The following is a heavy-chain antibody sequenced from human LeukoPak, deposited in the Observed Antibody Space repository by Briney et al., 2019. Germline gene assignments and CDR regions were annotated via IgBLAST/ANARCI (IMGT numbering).Heavy chain of an antibody. V-gene: IGHV3-23*01. Sequence: GRSLRLSCAASGFTFDDYAMHWVRQAPGKGLEWVSLISGTGGSTYYADSVKGRFTISRDNSKNTLYLQINSLRAEDTAVYYCAKRGAGGYFDYWGQGTLVTVSS. CDR1: GFTFDDYA. CDR2: ISGTGGST. CDR3: AKRGAGGYFDY. J-gene: IGHJ4*02. D-gene: IGHD2-8*02.